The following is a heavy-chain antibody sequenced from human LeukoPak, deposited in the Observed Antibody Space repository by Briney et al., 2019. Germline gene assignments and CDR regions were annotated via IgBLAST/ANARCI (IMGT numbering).Heavy chain of an antibody. CDR1: GGSISSYY. D-gene: IGHD2-2*01. CDR2: IYYSGST. CDR3: ARDLGYCSSTSCRRWGYFDY. Sequence: SETLSLTCTVSGGSISSYYWSWIRQPPGKGLEWIGYIYYSGSTNYNPSLMSRVTISVDTSKNQFSLKLSSVTAADTAVYYCARDLGYCSSTSCRRWGYFDYWGQGTLVTVSS. J-gene: IGHJ4*02. V-gene: IGHV4-59*01.